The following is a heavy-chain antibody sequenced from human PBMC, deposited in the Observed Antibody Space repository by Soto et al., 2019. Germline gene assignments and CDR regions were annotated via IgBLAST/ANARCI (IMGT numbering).Heavy chain of an antibody. V-gene: IGHV3-7*03. D-gene: IGHD3-10*01. J-gene: IGHJ4*02. CDR3: AREGNMVRGVITPYYFYY. Sequence: GWSLSLSCAASGFTFSSYWMSWVRQAPGKGLEWVANIKQDGSEKYYVDSAKGRVTISRDNAKNSLYLQMNSLRAEDTAVYYCAREGNMVRGVITPYYFYYWAQGTLVTVPS. CDR2: IKQDGSEK. CDR1: GFTFSSYW.